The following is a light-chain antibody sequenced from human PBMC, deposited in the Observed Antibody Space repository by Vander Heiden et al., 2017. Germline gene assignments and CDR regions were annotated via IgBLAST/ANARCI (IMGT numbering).Light chain of an antibody. V-gene: IGLV3-19*01. CDR3: NSRDSSTNHHVV. CDR1: SLRSYY. J-gene: IGLJ2*01. CDR2: GEN. Sequence: SSELTQDPAVSVAFGQTVRITCQGDSLRSYYASWFQQKPGQAPVLVIYGENNRPSGIPDRFSGSSSGNTASLTITGAQAEDEADYYCNSRDSSTNHHVVFGGGTKLTVL.